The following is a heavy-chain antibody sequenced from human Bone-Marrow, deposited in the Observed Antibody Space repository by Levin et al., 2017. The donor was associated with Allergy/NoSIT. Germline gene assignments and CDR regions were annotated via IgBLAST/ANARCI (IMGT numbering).Heavy chain of an antibody. CDR1: GYTXTSXG. V-gene: IGHV1-18*01. D-gene: IGHD2-15*01. CDR2: ISAYNGNT. Sequence: ASVKVSCKASGYTXTSXGISGGGRAPEKGLEWMGWISAYNGNTNYAQKLQGRVTMTTDTSTSTAYMELRSLRSDDTAVYYCARDKEGCSGGSCYVPFDYWGQGTLVTVSS. CDR3: ARDKEGCSGGSCYVPFDY. J-gene: IGHJ4*02.